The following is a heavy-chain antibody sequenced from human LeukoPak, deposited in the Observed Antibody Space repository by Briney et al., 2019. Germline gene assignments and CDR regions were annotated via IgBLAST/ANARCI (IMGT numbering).Heavy chain of an antibody. CDR3: ARDDTVGATFGCDY. Sequence: ASVKVSCKASGGTFSRYAISWVRQAPGQGLEWRGVINPSGGSTSYAQKFQGRVTMTRDMSTSTVYMELSSLRSEDTAVYYCARDDTVGATFGCDYWGQGTLVTVSS. V-gene: IGHV1-46*01. CDR1: GGTFSRYA. D-gene: IGHD1-26*01. CDR2: INPSGGST. J-gene: IGHJ4*02.